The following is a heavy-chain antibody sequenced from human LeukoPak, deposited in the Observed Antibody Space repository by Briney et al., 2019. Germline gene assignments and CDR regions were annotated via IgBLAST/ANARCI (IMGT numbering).Heavy chain of an antibody. CDR1: GFTFSSYS. J-gene: IGHJ4*02. Sequence: GGSLRLSCAAPGFTFSSYSMNWVRQAPGKGLEWVSSISSSSSYIYYADSVKGRFTISRDNAKNSLYLQMNSLRAEDTAVYYCARVSTDSSGYAAFDYWGQGTLVTVSS. CDR3: ARVSTDSSGYAAFDY. CDR2: ISSSSSYI. D-gene: IGHD3-22*01. V-gene: IGHV3-21*01.